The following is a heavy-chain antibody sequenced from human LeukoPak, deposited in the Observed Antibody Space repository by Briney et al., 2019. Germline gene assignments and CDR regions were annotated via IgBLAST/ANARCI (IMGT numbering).Heavy chain of an antibody. D-gene: IGHD1-26*01. CDR3: ARDKGSSPSMDV. V-gene: IGHV4-31*03. CDR2: IYHSGST. J-gene: IGHJ6*03. CDR1: GGSISSGGYY. Sequence: SETLSLTCTVSGGSISSGGYYWSWIRQHPGKGLEWIGYIYHSGSTYYNPSLKSRVTISVDRSKNQFSLKLSSVTAADTAVYYCARDKGSSPSMDVWGKGTTVTVSS.